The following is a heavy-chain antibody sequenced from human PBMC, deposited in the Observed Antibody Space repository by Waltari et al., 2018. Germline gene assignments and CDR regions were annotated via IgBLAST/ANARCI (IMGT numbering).Heavy chain of an antibody. V-gene: IGHV1-3*01. Sequence: QVQLVQSGAEVKKPGASVKVSCKASGYTFTSYAMHWVRQAPGQRLEWMGGSKPGNCNQKHSPKFQGRVTITRDTSARTAYMELSSLRSEDTAGYYCARSGSYWGVFDYWGQGTLVTVSS. CDR3: ARSGSYWGVFDY. CDR2: SKPGNCNQ. D-gene: IGHD1-26*01. J-gene: IGHJ4*02. CDR1: GYTFTSYA.